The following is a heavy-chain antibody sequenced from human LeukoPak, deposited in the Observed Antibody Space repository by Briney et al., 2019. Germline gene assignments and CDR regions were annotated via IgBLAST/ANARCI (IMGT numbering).Heavy chain of an antibody. Sequence: GGSLRLSCAASGFTFSNAWMSWVRQAPGKGLEWVSSISSSSSYIYYAYSVKGRFTISRDYAKNSLYLQMNSLRAEDTAVYYCARHRITMIDAFDIWGQGTMVTVSS. J-gene: IGHJ3*02. V-gene: IGHV3-21*01. D-gene: IGHD3-22*01. CDR2: ISSSSSYI. CDR1: GFTFSNAW. CDR3: ARHRITMIDAFDI.